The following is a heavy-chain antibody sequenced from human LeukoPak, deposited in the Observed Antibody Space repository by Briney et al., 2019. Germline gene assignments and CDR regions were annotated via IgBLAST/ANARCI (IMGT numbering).Heavy chain of an antibody. V-gene: IGHV4-39*01. D-gene: IGHD3-22*01. CDR3: ARLVTPRYYYDSSGYPPEGAFDY. CDR2: IYYSGIT. J-gene: IGHJ4*02. Sequence: PSETLSLTCTVSGGSISSSSYYWGWIRQPPGKGLEWIGSIYYSGITYYNPSLKSRVTISVDTSKNQFSLKLSSVTAADTAVYYCARLVTPRYYYDSSGYPPEGAFDYWGQGTLVTVSS. CDR1: GGSISSSSYY.